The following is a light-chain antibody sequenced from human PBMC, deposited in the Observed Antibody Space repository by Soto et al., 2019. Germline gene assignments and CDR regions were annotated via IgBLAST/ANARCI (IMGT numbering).Light chain of an antibody. CDR3: QQSYSAPRT. J-gene: IGKJ1*01. CDR2: AAS. Sequence: DIQMTQSPSSLSACVGDRVTITCRASQSISSYLNWYQQKPGKAPKLLIYAASSLQSGVPSRFSGSGSGTDFTLTINSLQPEDFATYYCQQSYSAPRTFGQGTKVDNK. CDR1: QSISSY. V-gene: IGKV1-39*01.